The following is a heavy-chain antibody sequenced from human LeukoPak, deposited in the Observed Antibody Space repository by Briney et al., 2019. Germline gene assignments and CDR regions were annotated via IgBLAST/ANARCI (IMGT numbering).Heavy chain of an antibody. CDR3: AKERYLLDY. V-gene: IGHV3-30*18. CDR1: GFSFSSYG. Sequence: PGGSLRLSCAASGFSFSSYGMHWVRQAPGKGLEWVAVISYDGRNKYYADSVKGRFTISRDNSKNTLYLQMNSLRPEDTAVYYCAKERYLLDYWGQGTRVTVSS. J-gene: IGHJ4*02. CDR2: ISYDGRNK. D-gene: IGHD2-15*01.